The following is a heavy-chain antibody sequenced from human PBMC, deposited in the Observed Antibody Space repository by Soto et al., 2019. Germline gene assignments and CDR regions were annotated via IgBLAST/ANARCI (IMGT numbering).Heavy chain of an antibody. Sequence: GVSLRLSCVASGFILRNLVMYWVRQAPGMGLVWVSHINSDGSYTTYADSVKGRFTISRDNAKNTLYLQMNSLRAEDTAVYYCVRAIGHYGMDVWGRGTTVTGSS. J-gene: IGHJ6*02. CDR3: VRAIGHYGMDV. V-gene: IGHV3-74*01. D-gene: IGHD3-22*01. CDR1: GFILRNLV. CDR2: INSDGSYT.